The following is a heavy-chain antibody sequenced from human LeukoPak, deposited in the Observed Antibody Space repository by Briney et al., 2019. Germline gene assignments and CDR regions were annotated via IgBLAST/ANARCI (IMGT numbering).Heavy chain of an antibody. J-gene: IGHJ4*02. CDR3: ASQGPYYYDSSGYYSQREFDY. Sequence: SETLSLTCTVSGGSINGYYWSWFRQPPGKGLEWIGEINHSGSTNYNPSLRSRVTISVDTSKNQFSLKLSSVTAADTAVYYCASQGPYYYDSSGYYSQREFDYWGQGTLVTVSS. D-gene: IGHD3-22*01. V-gene: IGHV4-34*01. CDR1: GGSINGYY. CDR2: INHSGST.